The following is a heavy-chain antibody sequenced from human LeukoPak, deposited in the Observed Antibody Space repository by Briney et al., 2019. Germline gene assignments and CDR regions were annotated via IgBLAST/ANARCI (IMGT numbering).Heavy chain of an antibody. CDR2: INGDGGST. CDR1: GFTFGSYW. Sequence: PGGSLRLSCAASGFTFGSYWMHWVCQAPGKGLVWVSRINGDGGSTTYADSVKGRFTISRDNAKNTLYLQMNSLRAEDTAVYYCARDRATAMFDYWAQGTLVTVSS. V-gene: IGHV3-74*01. J-gene: IGHJ4*02. CDR3: ARDRATAMFDY. D-gene: IGHD5-18*01.